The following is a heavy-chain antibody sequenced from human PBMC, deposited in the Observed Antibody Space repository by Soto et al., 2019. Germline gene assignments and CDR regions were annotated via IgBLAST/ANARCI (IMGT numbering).Heavy chain of an antibody. J-gene: IGHJ4*02. Sequence: GGSLRLSCAASGFSVSNNYMNWVRQAPGKGLEWVAVIWYDGSNKYYADSVKGRFTISRDNSKNTLYLQMNSLRAEDTAVYYCARDPFQAAAAPFDYWGQGTLVTVSS. CDR3: ARDPFQAAAAPFDY. CDR2: IWYDGSNK. D-gene: IGHD6-13*01. V-gene: IGHV3-33*08. CDR1: GFSVSNNY.